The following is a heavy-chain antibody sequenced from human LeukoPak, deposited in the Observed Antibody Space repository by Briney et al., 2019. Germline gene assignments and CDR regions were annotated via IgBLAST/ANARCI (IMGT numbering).Heavy chain of an antibody. CDR2: VWYDGVKK. D-gene: IGHD3-9*01. J-gene: IGHJ4*02. Sequence: GGSLRLSCAASGFTFSSYAMHWVRQAPGKGLEWVAVVWYDGVKKYYLDSVEGRFTISRDNSKNTLYLQMNNPRVEDTAIYYCARVHDTTGYYHYFDPWGQGTLVTVSS. CDR3: ARVHDTTGYYHYFDP. CDR1: GFTFSSYA. V-gene: IGHV3-33*01.